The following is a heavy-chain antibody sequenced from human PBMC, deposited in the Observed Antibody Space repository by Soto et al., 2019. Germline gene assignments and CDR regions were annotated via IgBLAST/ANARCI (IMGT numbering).Heavy chain of an antibody. J-gene: IGHJ6*03. V-gene: IGHV1-3*01. CDR3: ARDRRAPYYYYMDV. CDR2: INAGNGNT. CDR1: GYTFTSYA. Sequence: ASVKVSCKASGYTFTSYAMHWVRQAPGQRLEWMGWINAGNGNTKYSQKFQGRVTITRDTSASTAYMELSSLRSEDTAVYYCARDRRAPYYYYMDVWGKGATVTVSS.